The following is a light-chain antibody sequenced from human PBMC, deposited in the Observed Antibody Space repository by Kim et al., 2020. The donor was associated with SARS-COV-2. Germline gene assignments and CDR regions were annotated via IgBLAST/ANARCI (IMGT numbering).Light chain of an antibody. CDR1: QDISNY. V-gene: IGKV1-33*01. CDR3: QQYHNLPLT. J-gene: IGKJ4*01. Sequence: DIQMTQSPSSLSASVGDRVTITCQASQDISNYLNWYQQKPGKAPKLLIYDASNLETGVPSRFSGSGSGTDFTFTISSLQPEDIATHYCQQYHNLPLTFGGGTKVDIK. CDR2: DAS.